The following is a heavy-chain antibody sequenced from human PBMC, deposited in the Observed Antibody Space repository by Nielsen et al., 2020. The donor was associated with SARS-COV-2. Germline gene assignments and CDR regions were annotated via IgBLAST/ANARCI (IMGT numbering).Heavy chain of an antibody. D-gene: IGHD4-23*01. V-gene: IGHV3-73*01. Sequence: GGSLRLSCAASGFTFSGSAMHWVRQASGKGLEWLGRIRSYANEYATAYAASVKGRFTISRDDSKTTAYLQMNSLKTEDTAVYYCSSPTVAYWGQGTLVTVSS. CDR2: IRSYANEYAT. J-gene: IGHJ4*02. CDR3: SSPTVAY. CDR1: GFTFSGSA.